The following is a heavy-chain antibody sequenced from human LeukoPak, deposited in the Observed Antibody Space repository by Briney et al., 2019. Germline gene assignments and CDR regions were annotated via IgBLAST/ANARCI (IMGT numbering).Heavy chain of an antibody. J-gene: IGHJ4*02. CDR3: ARDWGLPGGGATPFDY. CDR2: ISSSSSTI. D-gene: IGHD1-26*01. Sequence: PGGSLRLSCAASGFTFSSYSMNWVRQAPGKGLEWVSYISSSSSTIYYADSVKGRFTISRDNAKSSLYLQMNSLRAEDTAVYYCARDWGLPGGGATPFDYWGQGTLVTVSS. V-gene: IGHV3-48*04. CDR1: GFTFSSYS.